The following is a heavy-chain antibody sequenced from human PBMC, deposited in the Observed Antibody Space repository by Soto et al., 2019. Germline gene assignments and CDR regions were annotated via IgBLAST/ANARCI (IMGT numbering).Heavy chain of an antibody. V-gene: IGHV3-30*18. J-gene: IGHJ6*02. Sequence: SLRLSCAASGFTFSSYGMHWVRQAPGKGLEWVAVISYDGSNKYYADSVKGRFTISRDNSKNTLYLQMNSLRAEDTAVYYCAKEERWLQPNYYYYYGMDVWGQGTTVTVSS. CDR3: AKEERWLQPNYYYYYGMDV. CDR1: GFTFSSYG. D-gene: IGHD5-12*01. CDR2: ISYDGSNK.